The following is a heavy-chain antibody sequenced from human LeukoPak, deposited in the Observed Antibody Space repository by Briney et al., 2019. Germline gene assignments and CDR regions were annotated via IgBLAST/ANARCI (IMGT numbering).Heavy chain of an antibody. V-gene: IGHV4-59*08. CDR3: AGGFDYYDSSGLDY. D-gene: IGHD3-22*01. CDR1: GGSISSYF. Sequence: KPSETLSLTCTVSGGSISSYFWGWIRQPPGKGLEWIGYIYYSGSTNYNPSLKSRVTISVDTSKNQFSLKLSSVTAADTAGYYCAGGFDYYDSSGLDYWGQGTLVTVSS. CDR2: IYYSGST. J-gene: IGHJ4*02.